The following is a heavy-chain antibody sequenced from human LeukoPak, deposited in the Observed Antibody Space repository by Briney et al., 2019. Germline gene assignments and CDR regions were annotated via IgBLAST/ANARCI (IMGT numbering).Heavy chain of an antibody. CDR3: ARGTSSRVKHYYFDY. CDR1: GYTLTGYY. CDR2: INPNSGGT. Sequence: ASVKVSCKASGYTLTGYYMHWVRQAPGQGLEWMGWINPNSGGTNYAQKFQGRVTMTRDTSISTAYMELSRLRSDDTAVYYCARGTSSRVKHYYFDYWGQGTLVTVSS. J-gene: IGHJ4*02. V-gene: IGHV1-2*02. D-gene: IGHD6-13*01.